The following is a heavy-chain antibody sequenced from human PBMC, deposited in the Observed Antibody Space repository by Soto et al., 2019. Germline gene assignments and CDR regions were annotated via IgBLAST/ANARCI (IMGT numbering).Heavy chain of an antibody. Sequence: GGSLRLSCAASGFTFSSYWMSWVRQTPGKGLEWVANIKQDGSEKYYVDSVKGRFTISRDNAKNSLYLQMNSLRAEDTAVYYCARDRFASSGYFFDYWGQGTLVTVSS. CDR1: GFTFSSYW. J-gene: IGHJ4*02. V-gene: IGHV3-7*01. D-gene: IGHD3-22*01. CDR2: IKQDGSEK. CDR3: ARDRFASSGYFFDY.